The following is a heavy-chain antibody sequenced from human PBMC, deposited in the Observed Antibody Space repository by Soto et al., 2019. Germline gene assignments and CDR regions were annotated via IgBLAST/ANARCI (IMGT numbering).Heavy chain of an antibody. J-gene: IGHJ4*02. V-gene: IGHV3-21*06. D-gene: IGHD4-17*01. CDR3: ARRAVTTYHFFDY. CDR1: GFTFSSFD. Sequence: GGSLRLSCATSGFTFSSFDMDWVRQAPGKGLEWVSSIHRASTYIYYADSVRGRFTISRDNAKSSLYLQMNSLTVEDTAVYYCARRAVTTYHFFDYWGQGALVTVSS. CDR2: IHRASTYI.